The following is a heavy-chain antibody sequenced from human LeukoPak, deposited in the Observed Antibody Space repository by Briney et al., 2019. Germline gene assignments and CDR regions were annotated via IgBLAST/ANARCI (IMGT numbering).Heavy chain of an antibody. D-gene: IGHD6-19*01. V-gene: IGHV3-30-3*01. Sequence: GGSLRLSCAASGFTFSSYAMHWVRQAPGKGLEWVAVISYDGSSKYYADSVKGRFTISRDNSKNTLYLQMNSLRAADTAVYYCARVGFLFSGWYDTYWGQGTLVIVSS. CDR1: GFTFSSYA. J-gene: IGHJ4*02. CDR3: ARVGFLFSGWYDTY. CDR2: ISYDGSSK.